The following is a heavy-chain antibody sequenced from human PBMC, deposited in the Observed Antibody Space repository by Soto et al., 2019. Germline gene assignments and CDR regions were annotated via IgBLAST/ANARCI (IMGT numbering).Heavy chain of an antibody. Sequence: VQLVESGGGLVQPGGSQRLSCAASGFTFSSYWMHWVRQVPGKGLVWVSRINSDGSTTNYADSVKGRFTISRDIAKNTLYLQMNSLRAEDTAVYYCARSAYGDYFYYYYMDVWGKGTTVTVSS. CDR2: INSDGSTT. D-gene: IGHD4-17*01. CDR1: GFTFSSYW. J-gene: IGHJ6*03. CDR3: ARSAYGDYFYYYYMDV. V-gene: IGHV3-74*01.